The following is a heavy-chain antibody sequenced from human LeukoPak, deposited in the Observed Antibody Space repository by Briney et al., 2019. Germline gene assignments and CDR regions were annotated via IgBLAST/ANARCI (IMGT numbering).Heavy chain of an antibody. D-gene: IGHD2-2*01. V-gene: IGHV3-53*01. CDR2: IYSGGST. Sequence: GGSLRLSCAASGFTVSSNYMSWVRQAPGKGLEWVSVIYSGGSTYYADSVKGRFTISRDNSKNTLYLQMNSLRAEDTAVYYCARAAARNYYYYYGMDVWGQGTTVTVS. CDR1: GFTVSSNY. CDR3: ARAAARNYYYYYGMDV. J-gene: IGHJ6*02.